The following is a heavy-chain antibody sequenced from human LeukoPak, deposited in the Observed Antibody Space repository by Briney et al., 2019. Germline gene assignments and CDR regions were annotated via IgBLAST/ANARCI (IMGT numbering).Heavy chain of an antibody. CDR3: ARDHSNWNYAPDF. V-gene: IGHV1-18*01. Sequence: GASVKVSCKASGYTFTRHGISWVRQAPGQGLQWLGWISASNGNTNYAQKFRDRVTMSTDTSTGTAYLDVRSLTSDDTAVYDCARDHSNWNYAPDFWGQGTLVIVSS. CDR2: ISASNGNT. CDR1: GYTFTRHG. D-gene: IGHD1-7*01. J-gene: IGHJ4*02.